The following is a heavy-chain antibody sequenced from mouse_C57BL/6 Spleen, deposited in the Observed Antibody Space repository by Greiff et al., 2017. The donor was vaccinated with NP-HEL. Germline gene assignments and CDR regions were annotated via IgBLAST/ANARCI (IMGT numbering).Heavy chain of an antibody. Sequence: EVQVVESEGGLVQPGSSMKLSCTASGFTFSDYYMAWVRQVPEKGLEWVANINYDGSSTYYLDSLKSRFIISRDNAKNILYLQMSSLKSEDTATYYCARDPVNGNAMDYWGQGTSVTVSS. J-gene: IGHJ4*01. CDR2: INYDGSST. CDR1: GFTFSDYY. V-gene: IGHV5-16*01. D-gene: IGHD2-1*01. CDR3: ARDPVNGNAMDY.